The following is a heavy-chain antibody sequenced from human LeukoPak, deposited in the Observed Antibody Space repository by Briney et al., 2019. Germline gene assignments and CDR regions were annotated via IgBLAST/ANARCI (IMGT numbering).Heavy chain of an antibody. CDR2: IWYDGSNP. CDR3: ARFVGSDYTGSFDL. CDR1: GFSFSSYG. J-gene: IGHJ4*02. Sequence: GGSLRLSCAGSGFSFSSYGMHWVRQAPGQGLEWLGYIWYDGSNPDYVDPVKGRFTISRDNSKNTVYLQMNSLRAEDTAVYHCARFVGSDYTGSFDLWGQGTPVTVSS. V-gene: IGHV3-33*01. D-gene: IGHD3-10*01.